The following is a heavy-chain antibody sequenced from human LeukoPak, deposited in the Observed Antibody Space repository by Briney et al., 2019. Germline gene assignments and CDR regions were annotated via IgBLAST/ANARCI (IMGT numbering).Heavy chain of an antibody. CDR1: GFTFSSYG. J-gene: IGHJ4*02. V-gene: IGHV3-30*02. D-gene: IGHD3-10*01. CDR2: IRYDGSNK. Sequence: PGGSLRLSCAASGFTFSSYGIHWVRQAPGKGLEWVAFIRYDGSNKYYADSVKGRFTISRDNSKSTLYLQMNSLGAEDTAVYYCARDRTMRFGEFYLEYWGQGTLVTVSS. CDR3: ARDRTMRFGEFYLEY.